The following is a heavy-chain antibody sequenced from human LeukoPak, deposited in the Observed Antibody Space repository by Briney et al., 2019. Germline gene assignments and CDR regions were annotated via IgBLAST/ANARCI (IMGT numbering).Heavy chain of an antibody. D-gene: IGHD1-26*01. Sequence: ASVKVSFKASGYTFTSYYMHWVRQAPGQGLEWMGIINPSGGSTSYAQKFQGRVTMTRDTSTSTVYMELSSLRSEDTAVYYCARETRWELLVPYFDYWGQGTLVTVSS. CDR1: GYTFTSYY. CDR2: INPSGGST. V-gene: IGHV1-46*01. J-gene: IGHJ4*02. CDR3: ARETRWELLVPYFDY.